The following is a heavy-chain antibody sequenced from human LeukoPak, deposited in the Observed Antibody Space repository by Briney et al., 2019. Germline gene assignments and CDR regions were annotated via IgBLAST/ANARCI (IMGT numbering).Heavy chain of an antibody. CDR2: ISAYNGNT. D-gene: IGHD3-22*01. CDR3: AREVPYDSSRYYQPFDY. Sequence: GASVKVSCKASGYTFTSYGISWVRQAPGQGLEWMGWISAYNGNTNYPQKLQGRVTMTTDTSTSTAYMELRSLRSDDTAVYYCAREVPYDSSRYYQPFDYWGQGTLVTVSS. V-gene: IGHV1-18*01. CDR1: GYTFTSYG. J-gene: IGHJ4*02.